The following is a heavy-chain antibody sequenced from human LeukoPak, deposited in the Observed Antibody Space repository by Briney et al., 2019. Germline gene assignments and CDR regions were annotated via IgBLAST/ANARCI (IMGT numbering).Heavy chain of an antibody. CDR3: ARGHYYYYYMDV. V-gene: IGHV1-2*02. CDR1: GYTFTSYG. CDR2: INPNSGGT. J-gene: IGHJ6*03. Sequence: GASVKVSCKASGYTFTSYGISWVRQAPGQGLEWMGWINPNSGGTNYAQKFQGRVTMTRDASISTAYMELSRLRSDDTAVYYCARGHYYYYYMDVWGKGTTVTVSS.